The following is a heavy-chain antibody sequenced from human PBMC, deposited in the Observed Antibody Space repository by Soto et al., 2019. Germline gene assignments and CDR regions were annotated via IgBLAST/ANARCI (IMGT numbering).Heavy chain of an antibody. D-gene: IGHD3-22*01. CDR1: GVSVNSGSYY. CDR3: ARGSGYFDVYY. Sequence: SETLSLTCTVSGVSVNSGSYYWSWIRQPPGKGLEWIGYIFYSGSTNYNPSLKSRVTISVDTSKNQFSLKLSSVTAADTAVYYCARGSGYFDVYYWGQGTLVTVSS. CDR2: IFYSGST. V-gene: IGHV4-61*01. J-gene: IGHJ4*02.